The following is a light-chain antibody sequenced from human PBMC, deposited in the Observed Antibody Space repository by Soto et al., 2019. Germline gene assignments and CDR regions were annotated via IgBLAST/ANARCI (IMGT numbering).Light chain of an antibody. CDR3: SSYTSSSTYD. J-gene: IGLJ1*01. CDR2: EVS. CDR1: SSDVGNDNF. Sequence: QSVLAQPAAASGSPGQSFTISCTGTSSDVGNDNFVSWYQHHPGKAPKLIIYEVSYRPSGVSHRFSGSKSGNTASVTISGLQAEDEADYYCSSYTSSSTYDFGTGTKVTVL. V-gene: IGLV2-14*01.